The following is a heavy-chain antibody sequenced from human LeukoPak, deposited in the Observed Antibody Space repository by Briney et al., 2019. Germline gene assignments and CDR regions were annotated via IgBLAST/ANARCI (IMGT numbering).Heavy chain of an antibody. CDR3: ARSFPVYFDY. V-gene: IGHV4-59*01. D-gene: IGHD3-16*02. Sequence: SETLSLTCTVSGGSISSYYWSWLRQPPGKGLEWIGYIYYSGSTNYNPSLKSRVTISVDTSKNQFSLKLSSVTAADTAVYYCARSFPVYFDYWGQGTLVTVSP. CDR1: GGSISSYY. CDR2: IYYSGST. J-gene: IGHJ4*02.